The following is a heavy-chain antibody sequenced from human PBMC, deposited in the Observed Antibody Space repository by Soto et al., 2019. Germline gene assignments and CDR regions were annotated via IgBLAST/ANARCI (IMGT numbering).Heavy chain of an antibody. CDR1: EFTFSSYS. D-gene: IGHD3-3*01. CDR2: VNGGGDIT. V-gene: IGHV3-23*04. Sequence: EVQWVESGGGLVQPGGSLRLSCAASEFTFSSYSRIWVRQAPGKGLEWLSGVNGGGDITYYAESVKGRFTISRDNSKNTLYLQMNSLRTDDTAVFYCARGHFGVTMDVWGQGTTVTVSS. J-gene: IGHJ6*02. CDR3: ARGHFGVTMDV.